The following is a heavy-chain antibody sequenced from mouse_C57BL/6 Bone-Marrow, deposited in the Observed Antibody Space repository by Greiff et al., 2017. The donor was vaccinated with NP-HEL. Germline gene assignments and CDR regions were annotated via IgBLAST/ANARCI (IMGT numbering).Heavy chain of an antibody. CDR1: GYTFTSYW. D-gene: IGHD2-1*01. Sequence: QVQLQQPGAELVRPGTSVKLSCKASGYTFTSYWMHWVKQRPGQGLEWIGVIDPSDSYTNYNQKFKGKATLTVDTSSSTAYMQLSSLTSEDSAVYYCARWCYSGGFAYWGQVTLVTVSA. CDR2: IDPSDSYT. V-gene: IGHV1-59*01. J-gene: IGHJ3*01. CDR3: ARWCYSGGFAY.